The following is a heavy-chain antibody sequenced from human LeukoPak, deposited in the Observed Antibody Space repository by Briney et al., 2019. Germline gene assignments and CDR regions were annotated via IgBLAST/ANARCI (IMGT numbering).Heavy chain of an antibody. D-gene: IGHD3-22*01. CDR3: ARDYYDSGGPLEC. Sequence: PGGSLRLSCAASGFTVSSNYMSWVRQAPGKGLEWVSVIYSGGNTYYADSVKGRFTISRDNSKNTLFLQMNSLRAEDTAVYYCARDYYDSGGPLECRGQGTLVTVSS. J-gene: IGHJ4*02. CDR2: IYSGGNT. CDR1: GFTVSSNY. V-gene: IGHV3-66*01.